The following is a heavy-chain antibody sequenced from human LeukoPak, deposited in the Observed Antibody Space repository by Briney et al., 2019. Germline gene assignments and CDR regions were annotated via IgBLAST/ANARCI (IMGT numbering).Heavy chain of an antibody. CDR2: IYYSGST. J-gene: IGHJ3*02. D-gene: IGHD3-22*01. CDR3: ARHSYTVVVIAI. CDR1: GGSISSSSYY. Sequence: SETLSLTCTVSGGSISSSSYYWGWIRQPPGKGLEWIGSIYYSGSTYYNPSLKSRVTISVDTSKNQFSLKLSSVTAADTAVYYCARHSYTVVVIAIWSQGTMVTVSS. V-gene: IGHV4-39*01.